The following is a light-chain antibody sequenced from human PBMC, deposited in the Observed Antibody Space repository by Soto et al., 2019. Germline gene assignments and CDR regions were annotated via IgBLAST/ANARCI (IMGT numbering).Light chain of an antibody. CDR2: EVS. J-gene: IGLJ3*02. Sequence: QSALTQPASVSGSPGQSITISCTGTSSDVGGYDYVSWYQQYPGKAPKPIIYEVSNRPSGVSARFSGSKSGSTACLTISGLQAEDEADYYCSSYTTSSTLVFGGGTKLTVL. CDR3: SSYTTSSTLV. V-gene: IGLV2-14*01. CDR1: SSDVGGYDY.